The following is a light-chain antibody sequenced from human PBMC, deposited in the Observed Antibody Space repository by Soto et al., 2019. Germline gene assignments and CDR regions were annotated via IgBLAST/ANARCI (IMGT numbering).Light chain of an antibody. CDR2: GAS. CDR3: QQYDNRPPWT. Sequence: EIVMTQSPATLSVSPGERATPSCRASQSVGSNLAWYQQKPGQAPRLLMYGASTRATGVPARFSGSGSGAEFTLTISSLQSEDFAVYYCQQYDNRPPWTFGQGTKVDIK. CDR1: QSVGSN. V-gene: IGKV3-15*01. J-gene: IGKJ1*01.